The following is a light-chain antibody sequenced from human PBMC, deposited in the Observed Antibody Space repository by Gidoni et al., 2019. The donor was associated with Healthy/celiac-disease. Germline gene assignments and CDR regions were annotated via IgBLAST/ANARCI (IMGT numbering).Light chain of an antibody. CDR3: AAWDDSLNGYV. CDR1: SSNIGNNA. J-gene: IGLJ1*01. V-gene: IGLV1-36*01. Sequence: QPVLTQPHSVSEAPRQRVTISCSGSSSNIGNNAVNWYQQLPGKAPKLLIYYDDLLPSGVSDRFSGSKSGTSASLAISGLQSEDEADYYCAAWDDSLNGYVFGTGTKVTVL. CDR2: YDD.